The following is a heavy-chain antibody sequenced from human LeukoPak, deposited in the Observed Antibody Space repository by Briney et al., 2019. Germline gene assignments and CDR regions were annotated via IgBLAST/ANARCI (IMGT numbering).Heavy chain of an antibody. V-gene: IGHV3-74*01. CDR1: GVTFKLYW. Sequence: PGGSLRLSCAASGVTFKLYWMHWVRQAPGKAPVWVARINHDGSDTVYADSVKGRFTISRDDAKNTLYLQMNSLRAEDTAVYYCAKVSSSSWSLTPDYFDYWGQGTLVTVSS. CDR3: AKVSSSSWSLTPDYFDY. D-gene: IGHD6-13*01. J-gene: IGHJ4*02. CDR2: INHDGSDT.